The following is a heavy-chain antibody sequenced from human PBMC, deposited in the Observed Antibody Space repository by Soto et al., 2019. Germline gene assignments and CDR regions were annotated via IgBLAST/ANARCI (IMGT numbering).Heavy chain of an antibody. CDR3: ARGGLISALGMDV. Sequence: QVQLQESGPGLVKPSQTLSLTCTVSGGSISSGDYYWSWIRQPPGKGLEWIGYIYYSGSTYYNPSLKSRVTISVVTSKNPYPLERSSVPAADTAVYYCARGGLISALGMDVWGQGTTVPVSS. V-gene: IGHV4-30-4*01. J-gene: IGHJ6*02. CDR1: GGSISSGDYY. D-gene: IGHD3-16*01. CDR2: IYYSGST.